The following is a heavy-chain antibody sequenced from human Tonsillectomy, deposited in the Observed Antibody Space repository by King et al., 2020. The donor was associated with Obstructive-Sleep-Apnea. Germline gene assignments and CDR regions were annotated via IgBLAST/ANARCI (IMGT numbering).Heavy chain of an antibody. V-gene: IGHV3-7*01. D-gene: IGHD6-13*01. CDR2: IKHYGSEK. Sequence: GQLVQSGGGLVQPGGSLRLSCAASRFTFSSYWMSWVRQAPGKGLEWVANIKHYGSEKYFVDSVKGRFTISSDNAKNSLYLQMNSLRAEDTAVYYCARDKDIAAAGSDYWGQGTLVTVSS. CDR1: RFTFSSYW. J-gene: IGHJ4*02. CDR3: ARDKDIAAAGSDY.